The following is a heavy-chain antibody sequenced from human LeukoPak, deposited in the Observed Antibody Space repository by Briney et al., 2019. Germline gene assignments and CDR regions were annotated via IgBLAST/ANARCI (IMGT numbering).Heavy chain of an antibody. CDR1: GYTFSDVY. V-gene: IGHV1-2*02. Sequence: ASVEVCCKASGYTFSDVYMHWVRHGPVQGLELMRWINDKNGGTNYAQKFQGRVTMTRDTSISTAYTELSRLSSDDTAAYSCESVSSTTYRAWFDPWGRGTLVTVSS. J-gene: IGHJ5*02. D-gene: IGHD2/OR15-2a*01. CDR2: INDKNGGT. CDR3: ESVSSTTYRAWFDP.